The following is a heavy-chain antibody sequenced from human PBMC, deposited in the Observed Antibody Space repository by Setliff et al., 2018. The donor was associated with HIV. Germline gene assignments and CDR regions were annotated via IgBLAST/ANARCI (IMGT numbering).Heavy chain of an antibody. CDR2: INPKSDGT. J-gene: IGHJ4*02. V-gene: IGHV1-2*04. D-gene: IGHD3-22*01. CDR1: GYSFTDYY. CDR3: ARGMDYYDTSGYYQYYFDY. Sequence: ASVKVSCKASGYSFTDYYIHWVRQAPGQGLEWMGWINPKSDGTNYAQKLQGWITMTRDTSISTAYMELSRLRSDDTAVYYCARGMDYYDTSGYYQYYFDYWSLRLSWSPSPQ.